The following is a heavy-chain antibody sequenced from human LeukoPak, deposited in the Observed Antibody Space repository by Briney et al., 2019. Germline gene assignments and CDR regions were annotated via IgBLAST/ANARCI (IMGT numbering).Heavy chain of an antibody. CDR2: ISWDGGST. CDR3: AKDRDSRGWYGDYYFDY. CDR1: GFTFDDYT. Sequence: GGSLRLSCAASGFTFDDYTMHWVRQAPGKGLEWVSLISWDGGSTYYADSVKGRFTISRDNSKNSLYLQMNSLRTEDTALYYCAKDRDSRGWYGDYYFDYWGQGTLVTVSS. J-gene: IGHJ4*02. V-gene: IGHV3-43*01. D-gene: IGHD6-19*01.